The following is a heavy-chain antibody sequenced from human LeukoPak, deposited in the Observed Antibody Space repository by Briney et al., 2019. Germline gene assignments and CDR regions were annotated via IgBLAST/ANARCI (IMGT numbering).Heavy chain of an antibody. CDR3: ARDPNGSGSYWDY. Sequence: GGSLRLSCAASGFTFSSYEMNWVRQAPGKGLEWVANIKQDGSEKYYVDSVKGRFTISRDNAKNSLYLQMNSLRAEDTAVYYCARDPNGSGSYWDYWGQGTLVTVSS. CDR1: GFTFSSYE. J-gene: IGHJ4*02. V-gene: IGHV3-7*01. CDR2: IKQDGSEK. D-gene: IGHD3-10*01.